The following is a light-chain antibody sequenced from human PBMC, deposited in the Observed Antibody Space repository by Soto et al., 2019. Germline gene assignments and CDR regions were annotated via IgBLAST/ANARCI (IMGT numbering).Light chain of an antibody. Sequence: QSVLTQPASVSGSPGQSITISCTGTRSDVGSYNLVSWYQQHPGKAPKLIIYEVTKRPSGVSNRFSGSKSGNTASLTISGLQAEDEADYHCCSYAGSDTLVFGGGTKLTVL. J-gene: IGLJ3*02. CDR1: RSDVGSYNL. V-gene: IGLV2-23*02. CDR3: CSYAGSDTLV. CDR2: EVT.